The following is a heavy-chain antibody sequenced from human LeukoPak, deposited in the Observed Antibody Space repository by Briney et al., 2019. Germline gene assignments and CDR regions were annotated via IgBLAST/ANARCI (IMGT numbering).Heavy chain of an antibody. CDR3: ATITMVRGVITYYYYYYGMDV. Sequence: PGGSLRLSCAASGFTFSSYGMHWVRQAPGKGLEWVAFIRYDGSNKYYADSVKGRFTISRDNSENTLYLQMNSLRAEDTAVYYCATITMVRGVITYYYYYYGMDVWGQGTTVTVSS. D-gene: IGHD3-10*01. J-gene: IGHJ6*02. CDR2: IRYDGSNK. CDR1: GFTFSSYG. V-gene: IGHV3-30*02.